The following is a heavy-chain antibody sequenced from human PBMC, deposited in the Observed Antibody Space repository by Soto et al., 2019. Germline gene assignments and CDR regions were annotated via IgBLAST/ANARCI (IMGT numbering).Heavy chain of an antibody. Sequence: GGSLRLSCAASGFTFSSYAMSWVRQAPGKGLEWVSAISGSGGSTYYADSVKGLFTISRDNSKNTLYLQMNSLRAEDTAVYYCAKVRSKDYDSSGYYAFDIWGQGTMVTVSS. CDR2: ISGSGGST. D-gene: IGHD3-22*01. V-gene: IGHV3-23*01. CDR1: GFTFSSYA. CDR3: AKVRSKDYDSSGYYAFDI. J-gene: IGHJ3*02.